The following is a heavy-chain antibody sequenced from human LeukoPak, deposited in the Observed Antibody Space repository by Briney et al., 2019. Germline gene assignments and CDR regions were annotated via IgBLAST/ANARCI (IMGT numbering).Heavy chain of an antibody. CDR2: ITGSGDGA. CDR1: GFIFSSYG. V-gene: IGHV3-23*01. CDR3: AKASNYGEFDY. J-gene: IGHJ4*02. D-gene: IGHD4-17*01. Sequence: GGSLRLSCAASGFIFSSYGMSWVRQAPGKGLEWVSAITGSGDGAYYADSVKGRFTISKDISKNTLDLRMNSLRAEDTAVYYCAKASNYGEFDYWGQGTLVTVSS.